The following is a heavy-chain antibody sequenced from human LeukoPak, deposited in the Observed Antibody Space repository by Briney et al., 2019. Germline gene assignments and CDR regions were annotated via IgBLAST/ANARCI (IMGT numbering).Heavy chain of an antibody. Sequence: KPSETLSLTCTVSGGYIRSYYWSWIRQPPGKGLEWIGYIYYSGSTSYNPSLKSRVTISVDTSKNQFSLKLRSVTAADTAVYYCARYSGSYPHDAFEIWGQGTMVTVSS. J-gene: IGHJ3*02. V-gene: IGHV4-59*01. CDR1: GGYIRSYY. CDR3: ARYSGSYPHDAFEI. D-gene: IGHD1-26*01. CDR2: IYYSGST.